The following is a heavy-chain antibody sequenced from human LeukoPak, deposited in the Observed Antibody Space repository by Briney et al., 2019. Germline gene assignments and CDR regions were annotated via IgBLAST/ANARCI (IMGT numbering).Heavy chain of an antibody. D-gene: IGHD3-10*01. Sequence: PGGSLRLSCAVSGFVFRTSGMHWVRQAPGKGLEWVAFIQYDGSEIYYADSVKGRFTISRDNSKNTLYLQVNSLRAEDTAVFYCARESGAARIGQLLNYWGQRTLVTVSS. J-gene: IGHJ4*02. CDR2: IQYDGSEI. V-gene: IGHV3-30*02. CDR1: GFVFRTSG. CDR3: ARESGAARIGQLLNY.